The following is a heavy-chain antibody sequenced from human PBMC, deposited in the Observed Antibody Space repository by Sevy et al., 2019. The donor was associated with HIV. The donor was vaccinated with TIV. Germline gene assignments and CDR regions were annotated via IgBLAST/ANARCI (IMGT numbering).Heavy chain of an antibody. J-gene: IGHJ4*02. Sequence: SETLSLTCTVSGGSISSGDYYWSWIRQPPGKGLEWIGYIYYSGSTYYNPSLKSRVTISVDTSKNQLSLKLSSVTAADTAVYYCASTKLISYYFDYWGQGTLVTVSS. CDR1: GGSISSGDYY. D-gene: IGHD3-3*01. CDR3: ASTKLISYYFDY. V-gene: IGHV4-30-4*01. CDR2: IYYSGST.